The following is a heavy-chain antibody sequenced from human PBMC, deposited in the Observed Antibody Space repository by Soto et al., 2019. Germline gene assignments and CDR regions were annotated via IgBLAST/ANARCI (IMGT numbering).Heavy chain of an antibody. D-gene: IGHD6-19*01. V-gene: IGHV3-30*18. CDR3: AKDLRIAVAGTDYFDS. CDR2: ISYDVTNK. J-gene: IGHJ4*02. CDR1: GFSFSSYG. Sequence: ESGGGVVQPGRSLRLSCAASGFSFSSYGMHWVRQVPGKGLEWVAVISYDVTNKYYADSVKGRFTISRDNSKNTLYLQMNSLRAEDTAVYYCAKDLRIAVAGTDYFDSWGQGTLVTVSS.